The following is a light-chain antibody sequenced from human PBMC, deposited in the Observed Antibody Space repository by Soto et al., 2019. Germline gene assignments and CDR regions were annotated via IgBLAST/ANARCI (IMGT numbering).Light chain of an antibody. CDR2: DAS. V-gene: IGKV3D-20*02. J-gene: IGKJ5*01. CDR3: QQRNVWPPVT. CDR1: QSVSSRY. Sequence: EIVLTQSPATLSLSPGERATLSCGASQSVSSRYLAWYQQKPGLAPRLLIYDASSRATGIPDRFSGSGSGTDFTLIISSLEPEDSAVYYCQQRNVWPPVTFGQGTRLEIK.